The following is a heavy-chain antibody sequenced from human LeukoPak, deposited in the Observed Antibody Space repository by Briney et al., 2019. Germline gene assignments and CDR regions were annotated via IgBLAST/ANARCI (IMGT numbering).Heavy chain of an antibody. CDR1: GGTFSSYA. CDR3: AGVSVGGGYCSSTSCNKDNWFDP. J-gene: IGHJ5*02. D-gene: IGHD2-2*01. V-gene: IGHV1-69*04. Sequence: GASVKVSCKASGGTFSSYAISWVQQAPGQGLEWMERIILILGKTNYAQKFQGRVTITGEKPTTTAYMELCSLRSEETAVFYCAGVSVGGGYCSSTSCNKDNWFDPWGQGTLVTVSS. CDR2: IILILGKT.